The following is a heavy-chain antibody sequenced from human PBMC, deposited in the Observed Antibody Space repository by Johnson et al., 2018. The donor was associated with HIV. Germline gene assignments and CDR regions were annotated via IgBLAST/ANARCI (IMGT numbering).Heavy chain of an antibody. Sequence: VQLVESGGGLVQPGGSLRLSCAASGFTFSSYWMSWVRQAPGKGLEWVANIKQEGSEKYYVDSVKGRFTISRDNAKNSMSLQMNSLRAEDTAVYYCARAAAARSTGHDAFDIWGQGTMVTVSP. V-gene: IGHV3-7*02. J-gene: IGHJ3*02. CDR1: GFTFSSYW. CDR3: ARAAAARSTGHDAFDI. D-gene: IGHD6-6*01. CDR2: IKQEGSEK.